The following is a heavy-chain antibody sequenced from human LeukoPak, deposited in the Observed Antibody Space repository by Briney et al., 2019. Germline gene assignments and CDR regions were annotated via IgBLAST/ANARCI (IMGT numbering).Heavy chain of an antibody. V-gene: IGHV3-23*01. CDR3: ANGGIAADPPSY. D-gene: IGHD6-13*01. J-gene: IGHJ4*02. CDR1: GFTFSSYA. CDR2: ISGSGGST. Sequence: GGSLRLSCAASGFTFSSYAVSWVRQAPGKGLEWVSAISGSGGSTYYADSVKGRFTISRDNSKNTLYPQMNSLRAEDTAVYYCANGGIAADPPSYWGQGTLVTVSS.